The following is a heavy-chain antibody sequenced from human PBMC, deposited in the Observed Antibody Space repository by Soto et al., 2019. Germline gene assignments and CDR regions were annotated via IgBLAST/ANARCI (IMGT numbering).Heavy chain of an antibody. V-gene: IGHV5-10-1*01. J-gene: IGHJ4*02. CDR2: IDPSDSQT. D-gene: IGHD3-22*01. CDR3: ARQIYDSDTGPNFQYYFDS. Sequence: VESLNISCNGSGCSFADYWITWVRQKPGKGLEWMGRIDPSDSQTYYSPSFRGHVTISVTKSITTVFLQWSSLRASDTAMYYCARQIYDSDTGPNFQYYFDSWGQGTPVTVSS. CDR1: GCSFADYW.